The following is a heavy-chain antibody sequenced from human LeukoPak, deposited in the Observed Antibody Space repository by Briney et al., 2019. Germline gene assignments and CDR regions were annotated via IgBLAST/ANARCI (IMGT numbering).Heavy chain of an antibody. CDR2: INSDGSGT. Sequence: PGGSLRLSCAASGFTFSSYWMHWVRQAPGKGLVWVSRINSDGSGTSYADSVKGRFTISRDNAKNTLYLQMNSLRAEDTAVYYCARGRPYCTNGVCYGPLNWYFDLWGRGTLVTVSS. CDR3: ARGRPYCTNGVCYGPLNWYFDL. D-gene: IGHD2-8*01. V-gene: IGHV3-74*01. J-gene: IGHJ2*01. CDR1: GFTFSSYW.